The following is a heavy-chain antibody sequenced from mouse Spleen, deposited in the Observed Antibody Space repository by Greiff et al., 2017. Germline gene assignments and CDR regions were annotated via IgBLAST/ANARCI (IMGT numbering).Heavy chain of an antibody. Sequence: EVQRVESGGDLVKPGGSLKLSCAASGFTFSSYGMSWVRQTPDKRLEWVATISSGGSYTYYPDSVKGRFTISRDNAKNTLYLQMSSLKSEDTAMYYCARQGAYYSNYGYFDVWGTGTTVTVSS. CDR2: ISSGGSYT. J-gene: IGHJ1*03. CDR1: GFTFSSYG. CDR3: ARQGAYYSNYGYFDV. D-gene: IGHD2-5*01. V-gene: IGHV5-6*01.